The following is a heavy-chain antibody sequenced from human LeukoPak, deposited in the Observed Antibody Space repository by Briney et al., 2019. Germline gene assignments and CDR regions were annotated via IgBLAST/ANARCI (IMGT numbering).Heavy chain of an antibody. V-gene: IGHV4-39*07. CDR2: INHSGST. CDR3: ASRTAVAGGTFDY. CDR1: GDSVSNDFYY. Sequence: KASETLSLTCTVSGDSVSNDFYYWGWIRQPPGKGLEWIGEINHSGSTNYNPSLKSRVTISVDTSKNQFSLKLSSVTAADTAVYYCASRTAVAGGTFDYGAQEPLVTVPS. J-gene: IGHJ4*02. D-gene: IGHD6-19*01.